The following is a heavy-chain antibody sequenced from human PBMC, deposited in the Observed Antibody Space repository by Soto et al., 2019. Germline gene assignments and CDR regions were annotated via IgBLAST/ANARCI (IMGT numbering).Heavy chain of an antibody. CDR3: ARPYSKSWSTYFDF. V-gene: IGHV1-3*04. Sequence: QVQLVQSGAEVKKPGASVEISCKTSGYSFTNYFIHWVRQAPGQRPEWMGWIDTGNGDTKYSQQFQGRVTIARDTSASTTYMELSSLRSEDTAVYYCARPYSKSWSTYFDFWGQGSLVTVSS. CDR1: GYSFTNYF. CDR2: IDTGNGDT. D-gene: IGHD1-26*01. J-gene: IGHJ4*02.